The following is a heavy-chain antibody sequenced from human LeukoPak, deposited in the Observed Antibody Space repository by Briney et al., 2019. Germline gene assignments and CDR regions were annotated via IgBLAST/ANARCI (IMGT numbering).Heavy chain of an antibody. CDR3: VRGYSFGPYGMDV. Sequence: GGSLRLSCSASGXPFSSYAMHWVRQAPGKGLEYVSAISDSGGSTYYADSVKGRFTIPRDNSKNTLYLQMSSLRAEDTAVYFCVRGYSFGPYGMDVWGQGTTVTVSS. CDR1: GXPFSSYA. D-gene: IGHD2-15*01. J-gene: IGHJ6*02. CDR2: ISDSGGST. V-gene: IGHV3-64D*09.